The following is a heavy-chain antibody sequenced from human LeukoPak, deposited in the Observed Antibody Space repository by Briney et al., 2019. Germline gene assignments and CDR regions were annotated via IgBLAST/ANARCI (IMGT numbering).Heavy chain of an antibody. D-gene: IGHD3-22*01. Sequence: GGSLRLSCAASGFTFSSYAMSWVRQAPGKGLEWVSAISGSGGSTYYADSVKGRFTISRDNSKNTLYLQMNSLRAEDTAVYYCAKDMDSSGYYYPNSFDYWGQGTLVTVSS. J-gene: IGHJ4*02. CDR2: ISGSGGST. CDR3: AKDMDSSGYYYPNSFDY. V-gene: IGHV3-23*01. CDR1: GFTFSSYA.